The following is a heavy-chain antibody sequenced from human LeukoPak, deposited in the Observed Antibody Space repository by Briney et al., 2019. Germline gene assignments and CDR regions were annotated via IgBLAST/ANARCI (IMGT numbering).Heavy chain of an antibody. CDR3: ARADGDY. V-gene: IGHV1-18*01. D-gene: IGHD5-24*01. Sequence: ASVRVSRKGSVYTLTRYGISWVRQTPGQGLESMGWISAYNGNTNYAQKLQRRVTMTTDPSTSTAYMELRSLRSDDTAVYYCARADGDYWGQGTLVTVSS. CDR2: ISAYNGNT. J-gene: IGHJ4*02. CDR1: VYTLTRYG.